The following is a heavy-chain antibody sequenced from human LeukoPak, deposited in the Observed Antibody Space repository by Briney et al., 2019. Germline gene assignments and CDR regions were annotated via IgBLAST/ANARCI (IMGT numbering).Heavy chain of an antibody. V-gene: IGHV4-59*01. CDR3: AGGGVRGSRIGKFDY. Sequence: SETLSLTCTVSGGSISSYDWSGIRQPPGEAREWIGYIYYSGSTNHNPSHKRRFTISVNTSKNQFPLKLSSVTAADAVVYYCAGGGVRGSRIGKFDYWGQGTLVTVSS. CDR1: GGSISSYD. J-gene: IGHJ4*02. D-gene: IGHD3-16*01. CDR2: IYYSGST.